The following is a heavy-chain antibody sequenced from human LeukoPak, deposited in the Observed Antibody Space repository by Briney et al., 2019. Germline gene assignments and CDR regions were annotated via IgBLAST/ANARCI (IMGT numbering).Heavy chain of an antibody. CDR1: GGSFSGYY. J-gene: IGHJ4*02. CDR2: INHSGRI. V-gene: IGHV4-34*01. Sequence: SETLSLTCAVYGGSFSGYYWSWIRQPPGKGLEWIGEINHSGRISYNPSLKSRVTISVDTSKNQFSLKLSSVTAADTAVYYCARGRGYYDSSLAYWGQGTLVTVSS. CDR3: ARGRGYYDSSLAY. D-gene: IGHD3-22*01.